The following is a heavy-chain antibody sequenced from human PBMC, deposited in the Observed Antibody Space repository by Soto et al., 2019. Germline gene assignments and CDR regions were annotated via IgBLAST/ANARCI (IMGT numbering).Heavy chain of an antibody. CDR3: VSQRTSVLTQAYFDY. D-gene: IGHD2-8*01. J-gene: IGHJ4*02. CDR2: VYYRGRS. Sequence: SGSLSRTCTVSGGSVSNSNYYWGWIRQSPGKGLEWIGSVYYRGRSYSKSSVKSRVTISVDTSKNQFSLNLNSVTASDTAVYYCVSQRTSVLTQAYFDYWGPGALVTVSS. V-gene: IGHV4-39*01. CDR1: GGSVSNSNYY.